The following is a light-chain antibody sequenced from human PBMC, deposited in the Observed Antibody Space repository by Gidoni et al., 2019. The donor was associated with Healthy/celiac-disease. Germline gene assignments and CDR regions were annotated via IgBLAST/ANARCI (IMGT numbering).Light chain of an antibody. CDR2: GNS. CDR1: SSDIGAGYD. J-gene: IGLJ2*01. CDR3: QSYDSSLSGCVV. Sequence: QSVLTPPPSVSRAPGQRVTISCTGSSSDIGAGYDVHWYQQLPGTAPKLLSYGNSNRPSGVPDRFSGSKSGTSASLAITGLQAEDEADYYCQSYDSSLSGCVVFGGGTKLTVL. V-gene: IGLV1-40*01.